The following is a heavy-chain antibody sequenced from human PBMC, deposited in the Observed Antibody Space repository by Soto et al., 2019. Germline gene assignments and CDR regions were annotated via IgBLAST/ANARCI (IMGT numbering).Heavy chain of an antibody. D-gene: IGHD3-22*01. CDR1: GGTFSSYA. CDR3: AXXPYGXGYYAFDI. J-gene: IGHJ3*02. V-gene: IGHV1-69*12. CDR2: IIPIFGTA. Sequence: QVQLVQSGAEVKKPGSSVKVSCKASGGTFSSYAISWVRQAPGQGLEWMGGIIPIFGTANYAQKFQGRVTITADESTSTAYXEXXXXXXXXXAVYYCAXXPYGXGYYAFDIWGQGTMVTVSS.